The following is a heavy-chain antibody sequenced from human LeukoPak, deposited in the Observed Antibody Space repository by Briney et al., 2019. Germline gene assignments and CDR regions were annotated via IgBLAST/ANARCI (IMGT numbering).Heavy chain of an antibody. CDR1: GFIFRSYA. Sequence: PGGSLRLSCAASGFIFRSYAMSWVREAPGKGLEWVSAVTGSGDSTYYADSVKGRFTVSRDNSKNTLYLRMNSLRAEDTAVYYCAKARLVRGVIMTPFYFDYWGQGTLVTLSS. D-gene: IGHD3-10*01. J-gene: IGHJ4*02. CDR3: AKARLVRGVIMTPFYFDY. V-gene: IGHV3-23*01. CDR2: VTGSGDST.